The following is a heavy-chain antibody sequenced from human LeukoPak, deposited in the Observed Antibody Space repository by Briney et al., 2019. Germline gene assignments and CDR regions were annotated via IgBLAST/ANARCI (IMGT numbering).Heavy chain of an antibody. CDR2: VYYSGST. V-gene: IGHV4-59*08. Sequence: SETLSLTCTVSGGSISTYFWSWIRQSPGKGLEWIGYVYYSGSTKYNPSLKSRVTISVDTSKNQFSLKVDSVTAADTAVYYCARGSYYDYWRGRFHHGAQGTLVTVSS. CDR3: ARGSYYDYWRGRFHH. D-gene: IGHD3-3*01. J-gene: IGHJ4*02. CDR1: GGSISTYF.